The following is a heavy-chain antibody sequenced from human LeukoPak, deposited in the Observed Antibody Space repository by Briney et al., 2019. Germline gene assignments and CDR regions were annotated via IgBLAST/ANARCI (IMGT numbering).Heavy chain of an antibody. V-gene: IGHV4-61*02. Sequence: SQTLSLTCTVSGDSISSGSSYWSWIRQPAGKGLEWIGRVSASGITSYKASLKSRVTISVDTSKKQFSLKLTSVTAADTAVYYCARDGPLRWFDPWGQGTLVTVSS. CDR1: GDSISSGSSY. J-gene: IGHJ5*02. CDR2: VSASGIT. CDR3: ARDGPLRWFDP.